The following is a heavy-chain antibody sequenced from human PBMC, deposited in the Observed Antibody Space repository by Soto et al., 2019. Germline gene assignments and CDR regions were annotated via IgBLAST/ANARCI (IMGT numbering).Heavy chain of an antibody. CDR1: GYTFTSYG. D-gene: IGHD4-17*01. CDR3: ARDSDDGDYVLCYQH. Sequence: QVQLVQSGAEVKKPGASVKVSCKASGYTFTSYGISWVRQAPGQGLEWMGRCSAYNGNKYYAHKFQGIVTMTTDPSTSTAYMELRSLRSHDTAVYYCARDSDDGDYVLCYQHGGQGTMVTVSS. J-gene: IGHJ1*01. V-gene: IGHV1-18*01. CDR2: CSAYNGNK.